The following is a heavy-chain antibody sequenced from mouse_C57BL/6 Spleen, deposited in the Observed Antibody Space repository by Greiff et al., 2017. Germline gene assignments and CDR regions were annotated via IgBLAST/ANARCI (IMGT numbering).Heavy chain of an antibody. V-gene: IGHV1-61*01. CDR3: AREVGNYEFAY. J-gene: IGHJ3*01. Sequence: QVQLQQPGAELVRPGSSVKLSCKASGYTFTSYWMDWVKQRPGQGLEWIGNIYPSDSETHYNQKFKDKATLTVDKSSSTAYMQLSSLTSEDSAVYYCAREVGNYEFAYWGQGTLVTVSA. CDR2: IYPSDSET. CDR1: GYTFTSYW. D-gene: IGHD2-1*01.